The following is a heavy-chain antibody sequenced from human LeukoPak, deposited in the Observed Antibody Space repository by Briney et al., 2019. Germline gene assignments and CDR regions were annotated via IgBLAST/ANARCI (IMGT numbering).Heavy chain of an antibody. Sequence: KPGGSLRLSCAASGFTFSSYSMNWVRQAPGKGVEWVSSISSSSSYIYYADSVKGRFTISRDNAKNSLYLQMNSLRAEDTAVYYCARVDDYGDREGAFDIWGQGTMVTVSS. D-gene: IGHD4-17*01. CDR1: GFTFSSYS. CDR3: ARVDDYGDREGAFDI. V-gene: IGHV3-21*01. J-gene: IGHJ3*02. CDR2: ISSSSSYI.